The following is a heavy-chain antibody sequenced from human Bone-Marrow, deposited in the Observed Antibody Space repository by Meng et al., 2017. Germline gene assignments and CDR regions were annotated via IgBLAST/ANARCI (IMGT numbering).Heavy chain of an antibody. D-gene: IGHD4-23*01. CDR3: ARVPPDYGGNSCDY. CDR1: GGSFSGYY. J-gene: IGHJ4*02. CDR2: FNHSGST. V-gene: IGHV4-34*01. Sequence: GSLRLSCAVYGGSFSGYYWSWIRQPPGKGLEWSGEFNHSGSTNYNPSLKSRVTISVDTSKSQFSLKLSSVTAADTAVYYCARVPPDYGGNSCDYWGQGTLVTVSS.